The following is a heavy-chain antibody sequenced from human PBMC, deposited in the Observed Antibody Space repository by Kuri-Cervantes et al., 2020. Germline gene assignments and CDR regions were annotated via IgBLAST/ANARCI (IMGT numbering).Heavy chain of an antibody. Sequence: SETLSPTCTVSGGSISSGGYYWSWIRQHPGKGLEWIGYIYHSGSTYYNPSLKSRVAISVDRSKNQFSLELSSVTAADTAVYYCARAWPLTEQGGRYFDYWGQGTLVTVSS. J-gene: IGHJ4*02. CDR3: ARAWPLTEQGGRYFDY. V-gene: IGHV4-30-2*01. CDR1: GGSISSGGYY. CDR2: IYHSGST. D-gene: IGHD3-16*01.